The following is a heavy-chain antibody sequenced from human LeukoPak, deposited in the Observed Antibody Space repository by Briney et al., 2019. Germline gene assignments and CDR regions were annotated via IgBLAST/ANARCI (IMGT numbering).Heavy chain of an antibody. CDR2: IYTSGST. D-gene: IGHD2-15*01. CDR3: ARETVVAAIVTYYYYYYMDV. J-gene: IGHJ6*03. Sequence: KPSETLSLTCTVSGGSISSYYWSWIRQPAGKGLEWIGRIYTSGSTNYNPSLKSRVTMSVATSKNQFSLKLSSVTAADTAVYYCARETVVAAIVTYYYYYYMDVWGKGTTVTVSS. CDR1: GGSISSYY. V-gene: IGHV4-4*07.